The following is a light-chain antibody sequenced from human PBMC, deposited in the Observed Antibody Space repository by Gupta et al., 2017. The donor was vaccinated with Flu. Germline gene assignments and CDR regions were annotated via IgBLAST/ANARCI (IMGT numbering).Light chain of an antibody. CDR2: DAS. CDR3: QQRVIWPPVT. V-gene: IGKV3-11*01. Sequence: ERATLSCRASQTVSTYLIWYQQKPGQAPRLLIYDASYRAPGIPTRFSGSGSGTDFTLTITNLEPEDSAIYYCQQRVIWPPVTFGQGTRLEIK. CDR1: QTVSTY. J-gene: IGKJ5*01.